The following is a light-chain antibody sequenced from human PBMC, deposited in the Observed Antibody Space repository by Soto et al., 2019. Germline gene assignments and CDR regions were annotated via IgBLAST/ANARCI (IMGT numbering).Light chain of an antibody. J-gene: IGKJ2*01. Sequence: DIPMTQSPSSLSASVGDRVTITCRASQSIYSSLNWYHQKPGKAPKILIYAASNLQSGVPSRFSGSGSVTDFTLSISSLQPEDFATYYCQQSYSAPYTFGQGTKLEI. CDR2: AAS. V-gene: IGKV1-39*01. CDR1: QSIYSS. CDR3: QQSYSAPYT.